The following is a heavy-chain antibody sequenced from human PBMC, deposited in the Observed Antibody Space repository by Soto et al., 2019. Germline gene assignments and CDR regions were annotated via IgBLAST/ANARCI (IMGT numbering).Heavy chain of an antibody. CDR1: GYNFANYW. CDR2: IFPGDSDT. D-gene: IGHD2-8*02. V-gene: IGHV5-51*01. CDR3: AAGYSTGLDAFDL. J-gene: IGHJ3*01. Sequence: PGESLKISCKGSGYNFANYWIGWVRQVPGEGLEWMGMIFPGDSDTKNSPSLQGQITMSVDKSNSSAYLQWRSLKASDTAMYYCAAGYSTGLDAFDLWGQGTLVTVSS.